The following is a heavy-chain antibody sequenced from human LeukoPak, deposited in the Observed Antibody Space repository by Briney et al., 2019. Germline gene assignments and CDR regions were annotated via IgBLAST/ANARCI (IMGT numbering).Heavy chain of an antibody. D-gene: IGHD2-2*01. CDR3: ARGGVVPVATRGFDY. J-gene: IGHJ4*02. V-gene: IGHV1-2*02. Sequence: ASEKVSCKASGYTFTGYYMHWVRQAPGQGLEWMGWINPNSGGTNYPQKFQGRVTLTRDTSISAAYMELSRLRSDDTAVYYCARGGVVPVATRGFDYWGQGTLVTVSS. CDR1: GYTFTGYY. CDR2: INPNSGGT.